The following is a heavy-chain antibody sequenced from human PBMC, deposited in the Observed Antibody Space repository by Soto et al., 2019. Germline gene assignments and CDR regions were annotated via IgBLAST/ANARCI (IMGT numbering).Heavy chain of an antibody. D-gene: IGHD2-2*01. CDR1: GFPFTSYA. CDR3: AKDRYCSSTSCHQAFDC. J-gene: IGHJ4*02. CDR2: ISGSGSST. Sequence: EVQLLESGGDLVQPGGSLRLSCAASGFPFTSYAMSWVRQAPGKGLEWVSVISGSGSSTKYADSVKGRFSISRDSSKTTLYLQMNSLRGEDTAVYYCAKDRYCSSTSCHQAFDCWGQGTLVTVSS. V-gene: IGHV3-23*01.